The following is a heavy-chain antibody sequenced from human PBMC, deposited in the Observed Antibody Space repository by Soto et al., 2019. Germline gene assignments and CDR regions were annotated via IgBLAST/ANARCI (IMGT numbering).Heavy chain of an antibody. CDR3: ARGGDPTVTTDYFDY. CDR1: GGSFSGYY. Sequence: PSETLSLTCAVYGGSFSGYYWSWIRQPPGKGLEWIGEINHSGSTNYNPSLKSRVTISVDTSKSQFSLKLSSVTAADTAVYYCARGGDPTVTTDYFDYWGQGTLVTVSS. J-gene: IGHJ4*02. V-gene: IGHV4-34*01. D-gene: IGHD4-4*01. CDR2: INHSGST.